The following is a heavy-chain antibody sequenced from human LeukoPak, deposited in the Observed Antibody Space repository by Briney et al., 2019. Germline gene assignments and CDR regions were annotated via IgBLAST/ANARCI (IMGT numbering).Heavy chain of an antibody. CDR2: IYYSGST. CDR1: GGSISSGGYY. Sequence: SETLSLTCTVSGGSISSGGYYWSWIRQHPGKGLEWIGYIYYSGSTYYNPSLKSRVTISVDTSKNQFSLKLSSVTAADTAVYYCAGTNIDYYDSSGYYAEYFQHWGQGTLVTVSS. D-gene: IGHD3-22*01. V-gene: IGHV4-31*03. J-gene: IGHJ1*01. CDR3: AGTNIDYYDSSGYYAEYFQH.